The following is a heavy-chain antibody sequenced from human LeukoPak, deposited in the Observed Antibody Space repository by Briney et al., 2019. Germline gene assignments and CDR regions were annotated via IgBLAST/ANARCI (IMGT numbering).Heavy chain of an antibody. CDR1: GGSISSGGYY. D-gene: IGHD6-25*01. Sequence: SQTLSLTCTVSGGSISSGGYYWRWIRQHPGKGLEWIGYIYYSGSTYYNPSLKSRVTISVDTSKNQFSLKLSSVTAADTAVYYCARVLTSRAVDPWGQGTLVTVSS. V-gene: IGHV4-31*03. J-gene: IGHJ5*02. CDR3: ARVLTSRAVDP. CDR2: IYYSGST.